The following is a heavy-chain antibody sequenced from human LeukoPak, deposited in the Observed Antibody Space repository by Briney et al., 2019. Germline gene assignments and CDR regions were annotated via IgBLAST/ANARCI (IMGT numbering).Heavy chain of an antibody. CDR3: ARGEGSSWFPNDAFDI. CDR1: GYTFTSYD. CDR2: MNPNSGNT. D-gene: IGHD6-13*01. Sequence: ASVKVSCKASGYTFTSYDINWVRQATRQGLEWMGWMNPNSGNTGYAQKFQGRVTMTRNTSISTAYMELSSLRSEDTAVYYCARGEGSSWFPNDAFDIWGQGTMVTVSS. V-gene: IGHV1-8*01. J-gene: IGHJ3*02.